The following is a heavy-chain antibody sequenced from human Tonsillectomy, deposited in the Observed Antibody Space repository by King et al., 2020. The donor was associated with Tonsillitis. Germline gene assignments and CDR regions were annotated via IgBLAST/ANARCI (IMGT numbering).Heavy chain of an antibody. D-gene: IGHD3-10*01. J-gene: IGHJ4*02. Sequence: VQLVESGGGLVQPGGSLRLSCAASGFPFSNYDMNWVRQAPGKGLEWVSYISSSSSIIHYADSVKGRFTISRDNAKNSLYLQMNSLRAEDTAVYYCARDKGYGSGSYYPHDYWGQGTLVTVSS. CDR3: ARDKGYGSGSYYPHDY. V-gene: IGHV3-48*01. CDR2: ISSSSSII. CDR1: GFPFSNYD.